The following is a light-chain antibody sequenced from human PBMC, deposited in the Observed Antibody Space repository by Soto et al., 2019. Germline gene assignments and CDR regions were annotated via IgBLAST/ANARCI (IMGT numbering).Light chain of an antibody. V-gene: IGLV1-44*01. J-gene: IGLJ2*01. Sequence: QSVLTQPPSASGTPGQRVTISCSGRSSNIGSNTVNWYQQLPGTAPKLLIYSNDQRPSGVPDRFSGSKSGTSASLAISGLQSEDEADYYCSTWDDSLNAYVVFGGGTKVTVL. CDR1: SSNIGSNT. CDR3: STWDDSLNAYVV. CDR2: SND.